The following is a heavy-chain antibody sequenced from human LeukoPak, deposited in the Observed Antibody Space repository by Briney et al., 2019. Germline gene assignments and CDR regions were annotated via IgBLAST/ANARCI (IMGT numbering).Heavy chain of an antibody. CDR2: ISYDGSNK. CDR1: GFTFSSYA. J-gene: IGHJ4*02. CDR3: APKGRWLQLQSYFDY. Sequence: GGSLRLSCAVSGFTFSSYAMHWVRQAPGKGLEWVAVISYDGSNKYSADSVKGRFTISRDNSKNTLYLQMNTLRAEDTAVYYCAPKGRWLQLQSYFDYWGQGTLVTVSS. D-gene: IGHD5-24*01. V-gene: IGHV3-30-3*01.